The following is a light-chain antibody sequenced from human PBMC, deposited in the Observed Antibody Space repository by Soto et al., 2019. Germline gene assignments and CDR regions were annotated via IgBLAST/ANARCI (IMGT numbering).Light chain of an antibody. CDR2: DND. Sequence: QSVLTQPPSVSAAPGHKVTISCSGSSSNIGKSHVSWYQRLPGTAPKLLIYDNDNRPSGIPDRFSGSKSGTAATLDITGLQTGDEADYYCATWDDSLSAAVFGPGTKVTVL. V-gene: IGLV1-51*01. CDR1: SSNIGKSH. J-gene: IGLJ1*01. CDR3: ATWDDSLSAAV.